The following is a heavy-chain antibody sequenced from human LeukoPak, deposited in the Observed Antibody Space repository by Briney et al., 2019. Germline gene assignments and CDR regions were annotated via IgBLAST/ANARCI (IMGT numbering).Heavy chain of an antibody. D-gene: IGHD3-3*01. J-gene: IGHJ6*03. CDR1: GYTFTSYD. CDR3: ARAPSPYYDFWSGYTVTTDYYYMDV. Sequence: ASVKVSCKASGYTFTSYDINWVRQATGQGLEWMGWMNLNSGNTGYAQNFRARVTFTGDTSISTAYMELRSLRSEDTAVYYCARAPSPYYDFWSGYTVTTDYYYMDVWGKGTTVTVSS. CDR2: MNLNSGNT. V-gene: IGHV1-8*03.